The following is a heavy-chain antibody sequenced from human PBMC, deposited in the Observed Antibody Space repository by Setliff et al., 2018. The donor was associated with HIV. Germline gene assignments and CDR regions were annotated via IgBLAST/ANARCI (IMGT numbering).Heavy chain of an antibody. CDR1: GGSISSGTYY. J-gene: IGHJ6*03. Sequence: PSETLSLTCTVSGGSISSGTYYWSWVRQPAGKGLEWIGRIYTSGSTNYNPSLKSRVTISLDTSKNQFSLKLSSVTAADTAVYYCARASLGRVPATIPVWEYYYYSYMDVWGKGTTVTVSS. CDR3: ARASLGRVPATIPVWEYYYYSYMDV. D-gene: IGHD2-2*02. CDR2: IYTSGST. V-gene: IGHV4-61*02.